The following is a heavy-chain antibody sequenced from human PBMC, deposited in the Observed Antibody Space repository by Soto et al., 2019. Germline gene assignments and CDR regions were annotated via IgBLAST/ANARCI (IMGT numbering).Heavy chain of an antibody. J-gene: IGHJ5*02. Sequence: QVQLQESGPGLVKPSQTLSLTCTVSGGSISSGDYYWSWIRQHPGKGLEWIGYIYYSGSTYYNPSRKGRVTLSVDPSKNQFSLKLSSVPAADTAVYYCARWWSGSRQGFDPWGQGTLVTVSS. CDR2: IYYSGST. V-gene: IGHV4-31*03. CDR3: ARWWSGSRQGFDP. D-gene: IGHD3-3*01. CDR1: GGSISSGDYY.